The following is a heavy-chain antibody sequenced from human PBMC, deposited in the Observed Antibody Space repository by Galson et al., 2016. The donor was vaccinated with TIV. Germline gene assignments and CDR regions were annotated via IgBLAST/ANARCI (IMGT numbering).Heavy chain of an antibody. Sequence: SVKVSCKVSGNSLNELVIHWVRQAPGKGLEWMGGFDPEVAKTVYAQKLQDRVTMAADTSTNTAYMELGSLRFEDTAFYYCATVAWFPGLSLDTWGQGTLVTVSS. CDR2: FDPEVAKT. CDR3: ATVAWFPGLSLDT. V-gene: IGHV1-24*01. CDR1: GNSLNELV. J-gene: IGHJ5*02. D-gene: IGHD2/OR15-2a*01.